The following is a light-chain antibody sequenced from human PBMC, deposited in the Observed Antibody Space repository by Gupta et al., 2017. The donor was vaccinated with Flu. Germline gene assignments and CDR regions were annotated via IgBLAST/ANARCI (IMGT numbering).Light chain of an antibody. CDR1: KLRDQY. CDR3: QVWDNFSAV. V-gene: IGLV3-1*01. Sequence: QPPSVSVSPGQTASITCSGEKLRDQYASWYQQKPGQSPLLVIYQDTKRPSGIPERFSGSNSGNTVTLTISGTQAVDEADYFCQVWDNFSAVF. CDR2: QDT. J-gene: IGLJ2*01.